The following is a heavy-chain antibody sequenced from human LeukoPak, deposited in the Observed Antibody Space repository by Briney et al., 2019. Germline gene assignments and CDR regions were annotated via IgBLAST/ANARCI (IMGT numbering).Heavy chain of an antibody. J-gene: IGHJ5*02. Sequence: SETLSLTCTVSGGSISSSSYYWGWIRQPPGKGLEWIGSIYYSGSTYYNPSLKGRVTISVDTSKNQFSLKLSSVTAADTAVYYCARTHLGYCSGGSCYEMNWFDPWGQGTLVTVSS. CDR1: GGSISSSSYY. CDR2: IYYSGST. D-gene: IGHD2-15*01. V-gene: IGHV4-39*01. CDR3: ARTHLGYCSGGSCYEMNWFDP.